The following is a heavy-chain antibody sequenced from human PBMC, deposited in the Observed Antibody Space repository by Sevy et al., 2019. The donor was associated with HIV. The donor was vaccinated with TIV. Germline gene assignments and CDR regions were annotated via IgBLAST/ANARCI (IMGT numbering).Heavy chain of an antibody. CDR3: ARSNWVTATNGFSKSYYFDY. J-gene: IGHJ4*02. Sequence: SETLSLTCTVSGDSFSSYFWARIRQPAGKGLERIGRINTSGSTKYNPSLKSRVTMSVDTSKSQFSLKVTSLTAADTAIYFCARSNWVTATNGFSKSYYFDYWGQGSLVTVSS. CDR1: GDSFSSYF. CDR2: INTSGST. V-gene: IGHV4-4*07. D-gene: IGHD7-27*01.